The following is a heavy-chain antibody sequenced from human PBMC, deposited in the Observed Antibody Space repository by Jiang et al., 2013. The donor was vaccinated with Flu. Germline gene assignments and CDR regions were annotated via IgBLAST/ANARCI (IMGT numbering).Heavy chain of an antibody. V-gene: IGHV4-34*01. D-gene: IGHD6-19*01. J-gene: IGHJ4*02. CDR3: AIGKAVDSLYYFDY. CDR2: INHSGST. Sequence: LLKPSETLSLTCAVYGGSFSGYYWSWIRQPPGKGLEWIGEINHSGSTNYNPSLKSRVTISVDTSKNQFSLKLSSVTAADTAVYYCAIGKAVDSLYYFDYWGQGTLVTVSS. CDR1: GGSFSGYY.